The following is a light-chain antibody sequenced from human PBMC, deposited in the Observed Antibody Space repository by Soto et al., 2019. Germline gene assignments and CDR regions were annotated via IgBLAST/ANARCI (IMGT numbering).Light chain of an antibody. V-gene: IGKV3-15*01. CDR1: QSVSSN. CDR3: QQYHNWPPIT. J-gene: IGKJ5*01. CDR2: GAS. Sequence: ETVMTQSPATLSVSPGERATLSCRASQSVSSNLAWYQQKPGQAPRLLIYGASTRATGIPARFSGSGSGTEFTLNISSLQSEDFAVYYCQQYHNWPPITFGQGTRLEIK.